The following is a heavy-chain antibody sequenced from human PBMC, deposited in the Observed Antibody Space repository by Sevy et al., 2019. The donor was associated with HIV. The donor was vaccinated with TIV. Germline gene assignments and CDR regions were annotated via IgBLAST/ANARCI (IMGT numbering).Heavy chain of an antibody. V-gene: IGHV3-9*01. CDR1: GFTFDDYA. CDR3: AKALVGATQSYYYYYGMDV. CDR2: ISWNSGSI. Sequence: SLKISCAASGFTFDDYAMHWVRQAPGKGLEWVSGISWNSGSIGHADSVKGRFTISRDNAKNSLYLQMNSLRAEDTALYYCAKALVGATQSYYYYYGMDVWGQGTTVTVSS. J-gene: IGHJ6*02. D-gene: IGHD1-26*01.